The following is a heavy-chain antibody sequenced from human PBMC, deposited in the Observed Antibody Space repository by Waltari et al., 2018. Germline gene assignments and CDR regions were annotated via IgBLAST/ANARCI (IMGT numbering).Heavy chain of an antibody. CDR1: GFTFSSYS. Sequence: EVQLVESGGGLVKPGGSLRLSCAASGFTFSSYSMNWVRQAPGKGWEWVSSSSSSSSYIYYADSVKCRFTISRDNAKISLYLQMNSLRAEDTAVYYCARVASSGLDYWGQGTLVTVSS. D-gene: IGHD3-22*01. CDR2: SSSSSSYI. CDR3: ARVASSGLDY. V-gene: IGHV3-21*01. J-gene: IGHJ4*02.